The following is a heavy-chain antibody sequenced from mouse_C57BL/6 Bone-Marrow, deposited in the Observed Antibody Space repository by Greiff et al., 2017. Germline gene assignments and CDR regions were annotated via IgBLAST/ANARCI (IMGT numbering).Heavy chain of an antibody. CDR3: ARSGGYYPAWFAY. D-gene: IGHD2-3*01. J-gene: IGHJ3*01. Sequence: QVQLQQPGAELVKPGASVKLSCKASGYTFTSYWMHWVKQRPGQGLEWIGMIHPNSGSTNYNEKFKSKATLTVDKSSSTAYMQLSSLTSEDAAVYCCARSGGYYPAWFAYWGQGTLVTVSA. V-gene: IGHV1-64*01. CDR2: IHPNSGST. CDR1: GYTFTSYW.